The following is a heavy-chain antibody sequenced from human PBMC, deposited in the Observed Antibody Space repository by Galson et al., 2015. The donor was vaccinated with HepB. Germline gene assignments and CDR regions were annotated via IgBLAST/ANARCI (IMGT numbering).Heavy chain of an antibody. CDR3: ARALASAGTLVLDF. CDR1: GYTFSRYA. CDR2: INAGNGNT. D-gene: IGHD6-19*01. J-gene: IGHJ4*02. Sequence: SVKVSCKASGYTFSRYAIHWVRQAPGQRLEWMGWINAGNGNTQYSEKLQGRVTITKDTSASTTYMGLNSLRSEDTAVYYCARALASAGTLVLDFWGQGTLVTVSS. V-gene: IGHV1-3*01.